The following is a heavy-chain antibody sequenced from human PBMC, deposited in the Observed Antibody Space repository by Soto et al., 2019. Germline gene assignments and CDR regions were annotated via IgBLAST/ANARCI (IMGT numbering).Heavy chain of an antibody. Sequence: ASVKVSCKASGYTFTSYDINWVRQATGQGLERMGWMNPNSGNTGYAQKFQGRVTMTTNTSISTAYMELNSLRSEDTAVYYCARGYYYDSSGSRNWFDPWGQGTLVTVSS. J-gene: IGHJ5*02. CDR3: ARGYYYDSSGSRNWFDP. CDR1: GYTFTSYD. V-gene: IGHV1-8*01. D-gene: IGHD3-22*01. CDR2: MNPNSGNT.